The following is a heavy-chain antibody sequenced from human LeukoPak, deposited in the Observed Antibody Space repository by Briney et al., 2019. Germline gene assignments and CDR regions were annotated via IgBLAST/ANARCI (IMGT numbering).Heavy chain of an antibody. CDR1: GFSFSVYF. D-gene: IGHD5-24*01. Sequence: PGGSLRLSCAASGFSFSVYFMTWIRQAPGKGLEWVSYISDTGRTIYYADSVRGRFTISRDNAKNSLFLQMDTLRAEDTAVYYCARLQSPDSPLDIWGQGTMVTVSS. V-gene: IGHV3-11*01. CDR3: ARLQSPDSPLDI. CDR2: ISDTGRTI. J-gene: IGHJ3*02.